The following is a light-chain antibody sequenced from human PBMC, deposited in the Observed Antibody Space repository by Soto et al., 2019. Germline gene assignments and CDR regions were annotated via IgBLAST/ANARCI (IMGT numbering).Light chain of an antibody. CDR1: QSVGTY. V-gene: IGKV3-11*01. J-gene: IGKJ2*01. CDR3: QQRYNWPNT. Sequence: EIVLTQSPATLSLSPGERATLSCRASQSVGTYLAWYQHNPGQAPRLLIYDASNWATGIPARFSGSGSGTDFTLTISSPEPEEFAVYYCQQRYNWPNTFGQGTKLEIK. CDR2: DAS.